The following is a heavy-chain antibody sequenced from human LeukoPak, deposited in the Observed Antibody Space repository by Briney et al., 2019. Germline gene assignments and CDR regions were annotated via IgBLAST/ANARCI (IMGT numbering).Heavy chain of an antibody. V-gene: IGHV3-30-3*01. D-gene: IGHD5-18*01. J-gene: IGHJ4*02. CDR1: GFTFSSYA. Sequence: PGRSLRLSCAASGFTFSSYAMHWVRQAPGKGLEWVAVISYDGSNKYYADSVKGRFTISRDNSKNTLYLQMNSLRAEDTAVYYRASPSRGTAMVIYYWGQGTLVTVSS. CDR2: ISYDGSNK. CDR3: ASPSRGTAMVIYY.